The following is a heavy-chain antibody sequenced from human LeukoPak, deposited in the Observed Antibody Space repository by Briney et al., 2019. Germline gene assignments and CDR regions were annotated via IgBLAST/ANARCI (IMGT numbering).Heavy chain of an antibody. CDR3: TKMGPTPYAFDH. D-gene: IGHD1-26*01. V-gene: IGHV3-9*01. CDR1: GFTFDDFA. CDR2: ISWNSDGS. J-gene: IGHJ4*02. Sequence: GRSLRLSCSASGFTFDDFAMHWVRQVPGRGLEWVATISWNSDGSGYADSVKGRFTISRDNAKNSLYLQMNSLKPKDSALYYCTKMGPTPYAFDHWGLGTLVTVSS.